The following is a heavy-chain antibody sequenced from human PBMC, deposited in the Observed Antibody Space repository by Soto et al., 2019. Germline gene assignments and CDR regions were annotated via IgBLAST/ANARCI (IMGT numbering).Heavy chain of an antibody. J-gene: IGHJ4*02. CDR2: VDHSGRT. V-gene: IGHV4-38-2*01. CDR1: GYSINSDYY. CDR3: AKKGYYPSGKINLFDS. D-gene: IGHD3-10*01. Sequence: PXGTLSLTCAVSGYSINSDYYWCCIRQPPGKGLEWIGSVDHSGRTYYSPSLRSRLTIFIDTSKNQFSLRLTSVTAADTAMYFCAKKGYYPSGKINLFDSWGPGTLVTVS.